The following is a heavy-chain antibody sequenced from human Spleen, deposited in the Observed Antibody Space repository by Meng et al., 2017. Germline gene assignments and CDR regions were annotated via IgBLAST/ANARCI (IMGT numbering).Heavy chain of an antibody. D-gene: IGHD6-13*01. CDR3: ARSIAAVPFDY. J-gene: IGHJ4*02. V-gene: IGHV4-34*10. CDR2: INHSGST. CDR1: GGSFSGYY. Sequence: QVQLQESGPGLVKPSDTLSLTCAVYGGSFSGYYWSWIRQPPGKGLEWIGEINHSGSTNYNPSLKSRVTISVDTSKNQFSLKLSSVTAADTAVYYCARSIAAVPFDYWGQGTLVTVSS.